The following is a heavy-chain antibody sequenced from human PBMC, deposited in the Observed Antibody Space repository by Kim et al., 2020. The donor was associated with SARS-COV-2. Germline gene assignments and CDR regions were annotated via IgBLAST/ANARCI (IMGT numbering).Heavy chain of an antibody. CDR1: GLTFSNYG. Sequence: GGSLRLSCAASGLTFSNYGMNWVRQAPGKGLEWVSFILYSGSNTYYADSVRGRFTISRDNSKNTLYLEMSSLRAEDTAVYYCVKGDITIPADHDYCGQGTLGTASS. J-gene: IGHJ4*02. CDR2: ILYSGSNT. V-gene: IGHV3-30*18. D-gene: IGHD3-10*01. CDR3: VKGDITIPADHDY.